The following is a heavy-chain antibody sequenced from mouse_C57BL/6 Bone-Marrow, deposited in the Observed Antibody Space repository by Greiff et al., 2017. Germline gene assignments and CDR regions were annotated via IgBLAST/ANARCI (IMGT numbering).Heavy chain of an antibody. Sequence: QVQLKESGAELARPGASVKLSCKASGYTFTSYGISWVKQRPGQGLEWIGEIYPSSGSTYYNEKFKGKATLTADKSSSTAYMELRSLTSEDSAVYVCARGCSNYWGQGTTLTVSS. V-gene: IGHV1-81*01. CDR1: GYTFTSYG. J-gene: IGHJ2*01. CDR3: ARGCSNY. CDR2: IYPSSGST.